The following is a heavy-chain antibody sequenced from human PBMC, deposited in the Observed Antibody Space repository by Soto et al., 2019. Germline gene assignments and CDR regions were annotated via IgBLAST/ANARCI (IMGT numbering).Heavy chain of an antibody. D-gene: IGHD3-22*01. V-gene: IGHV4-59*01. Sequence: QVQLQESGPGLVKPSETLSLTCAVSGDSISSYYCMWIRQPPGKGLESIGYLYYGRSANYNPSLKSRVTVAVDTSTTQCSLTLSSMTAADTAVYYCALRSMAVVPEYWGQGTLVTVSS. CDR3: ALRSMAVVPEY. CDR2: LYYGRSA. J-gene: IGHJ4*02. CDR1: GDSISSYY.